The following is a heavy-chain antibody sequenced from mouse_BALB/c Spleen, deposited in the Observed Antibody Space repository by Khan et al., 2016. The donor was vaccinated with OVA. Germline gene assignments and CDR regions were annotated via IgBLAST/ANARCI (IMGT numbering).Heavy chain of an antibody. Sequence: EVQLQESGPELVKPGASVKISCKASGYSFTGYFMNWVMQSHGKSLEWIGRINPHIGETFYNQKFKGKATLTVDESSSTVHMELRSLASEDSAVYYCARKNGSDFDYWGQGTTLPVSS. J-gene: IGHJ2*01. V-gene: IGHV1-20*02. CDR2: INPHIGET. D-gene: IGHD1-1*01. CDR1: GYSFTGYF. CDR3: ARKNGSDFDY.